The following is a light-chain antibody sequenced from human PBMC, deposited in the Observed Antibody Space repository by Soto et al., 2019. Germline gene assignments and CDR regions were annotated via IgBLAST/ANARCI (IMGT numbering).Light chain of an antibody. Sequence: EIVLTQSPGTLSLSPGERATLSCRASQSVSSSYLAWYQQKAGQAPRLLIYGASSRASGIPDRLSGSGSGTDFTLTIGRLEPEDFAVYYCQQYGSSPPATFGQGTKLEIK. CDR2: GAS. V-gene: IGKV3-20*01. J-gene: IGKJ2*01. CDR3: QQYGSSPPAT. CDR1: QSVSSSY.